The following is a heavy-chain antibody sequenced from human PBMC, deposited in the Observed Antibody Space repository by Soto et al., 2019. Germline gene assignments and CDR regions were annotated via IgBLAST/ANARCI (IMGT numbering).Heavy chain of an antibody. V-gene: IGHV1-69*01. CDR3: ARAGGARGPYYYGMDV. Sequence: QVQLVQSGAEVKKPGSSVKVSCKASGGTFSSYAISWVRQAPGQGLEWMGGIIPIFGTANYTQKFQGRVTITADEATSTADMELSSLRSEDTAVYYCARAGGARGPYYYGMDVWGQGTTVTVSS. CDR1: GGTFSSYA. J-gene: IGHJ6*02. D-gene: IGHD1-26*01. CDR2: IIPIFGTA.